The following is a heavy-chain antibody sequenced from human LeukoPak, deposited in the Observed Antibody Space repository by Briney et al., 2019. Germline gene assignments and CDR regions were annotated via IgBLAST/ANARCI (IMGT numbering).Heavy chain of an antibody. CDR3: ARGAYYYGSGSYYKRYNWFDP. Sequence: SETLSLTCAVCGGSFRGYYWSWLRQPPGKELEGMGEINHSGSTNYKPSLKSRVTISVDTSKNQFSLKLSSVTAADTAVYYCARGAYYYGSGSYYKRYNWFDPWGQGTLVTVSS. V-gene: IGHV4-34*01. CDR2: INHSGST. CDR1: GGSFRGYY. D-gene: IGHD3-10*01. J-gene: IGHJ5*02.